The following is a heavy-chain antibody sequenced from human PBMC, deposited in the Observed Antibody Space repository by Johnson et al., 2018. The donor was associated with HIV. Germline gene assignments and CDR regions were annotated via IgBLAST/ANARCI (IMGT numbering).Heavy chain of an antibody. CDR1: GFTFDDYA. V-gene: IGHV3-9*01. CDR2: ISWNSGSI. J-gene: IGHJ3*02. CDR3: ARDREQLVRYAFDI. Sequence: VESGGGLAQPGGSLRLSCAASGFTFDDYAMHWVRQAPGKGLEWVSGISWNSGSIGYADSVKGRFTISRDNAKNSLYLQMNSLRAEDTAIYYCARDREQLVRYAFDIWGQGTMVTVSS. D-gene: IGHD6-6*01.